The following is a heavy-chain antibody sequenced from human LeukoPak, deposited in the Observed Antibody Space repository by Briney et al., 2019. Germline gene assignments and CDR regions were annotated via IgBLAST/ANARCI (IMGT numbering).Heavy chain of an antibody. CDR2: ISWNSGSI. V-gene: IGHV3-9*01. CDR1: GFTFDDYA. CDR3: AKAPSTYYMDV. J-gene: IGHJ6*03. Sequence: GGSLRLSCAASGFTFDDYAMHWVRQAPGKGLEWVSGISWNSGSIGYADSVKGRFTISRDNSKNTLYLQMNSLRAEDTAVYYCAKAPSTYYMDVWGKGTTVSVSS.